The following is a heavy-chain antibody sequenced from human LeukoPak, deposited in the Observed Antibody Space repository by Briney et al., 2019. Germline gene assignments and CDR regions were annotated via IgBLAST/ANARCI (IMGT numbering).Heavy chain of an antibody. CDR3: AKERAGAGEY. D-gene: IGHD6-13*01. J-gene: IGHJ4*02. Sequence: GGSLRLSCAASGFTFSSSWILWVRQAPAKGLVWVSRIKTDGSGGSTTSYADSVKGRFTISRDNAKNTLFLQMNSLRAEDTAVYYCAKERAGAGEYWGQGTLVTVSA. CDR2: IKTDGSGGSTT. V-gene: IGHV3-74*01. CDR1: GFTFSSSW.